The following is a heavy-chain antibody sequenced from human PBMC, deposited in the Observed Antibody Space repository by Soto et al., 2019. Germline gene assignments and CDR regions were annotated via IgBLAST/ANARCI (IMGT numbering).Heavy chain of an antibody. CDR2: ISGSGDST. CDR3: ARRGPGTYFDY. V-gene: IGHV3-23*01. Sequence: EVQLLESGGGLVQPGGSLRLSCAASGFTFSSYAMSCVRQAPGKGLEWVSVISGSGDSTYYADSVKGRFTISRDNSKNTLYLQMNSLRAEDTAVYYCARRGPGTYFDYWGQGTLVTVSS. D-gene: IGHD6-13*01. CDR1: GFTFSSYA. J-gene: IGHJ4*02.